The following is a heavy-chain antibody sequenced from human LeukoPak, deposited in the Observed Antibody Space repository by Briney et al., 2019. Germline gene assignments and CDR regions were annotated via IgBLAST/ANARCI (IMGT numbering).Heavy chain of an antibody. CDR1: GGSISSGDYY. CDR3: ATPRGGYYDSSGYYPDAFDI. Sequence: PSETLSLTCTVSGGSISSGDYYWSWIRQPPGKGLEWIGYIYYSGSTYYNPSLKSRDTISVDTSKNQFSLKMSSVTAADTAVYYCATPRGGYYDSSGYYPDAFDIWGQGTVVTVSS. CDR2: IYYSGST. J-gene: IGHJ3*02. V-gene: IGHV4-30-4*01. D-gene: IGHD3-22*01.